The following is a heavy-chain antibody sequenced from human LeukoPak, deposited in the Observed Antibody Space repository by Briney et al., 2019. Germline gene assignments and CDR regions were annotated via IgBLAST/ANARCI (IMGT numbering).Heavy chain of an antibody. J-gene: IGHJ3*02. CDR3: ARDYGDYYGRAFDI. D-gene: IGHD4-17*01. CDR2: IIPIFGTA. Sequence: GASVKVSCKASGVTLSSYAISWVRQAPGQGLEWLGGIIPIFGTANYAQKFQGRVTITADKSTSTAYMELSSLRSEDTAVYYCARDYGDYYGRAFDIWGQGTMVTVSS. CDR1: GVTLSSYA. V-gene: IGHV1-69*06.